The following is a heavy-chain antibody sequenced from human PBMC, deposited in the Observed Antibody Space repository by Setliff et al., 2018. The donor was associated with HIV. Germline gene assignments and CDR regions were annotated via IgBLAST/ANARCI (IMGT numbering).Heavy chain of an antibody. CDR2: ILASDEE. CDR3: AVISYDILTFYPWAFAP. Sequence: SGPTLVNPTETLTLTCTVSGFSLYDVRMSVSWIRQPPGKALEWLGNILASDEESYSTSLKSRLTISKDTSKSQVVLTMTNMDPVDTGTYFCAVISYDILTFYPWAFAPWGPGTLVTAPQ. V-gene: IGHV2-26*01. CDR1: GFSLYDVRMS. D-gene: IGHD3-9*01. J-gene: IGHJ5*02.